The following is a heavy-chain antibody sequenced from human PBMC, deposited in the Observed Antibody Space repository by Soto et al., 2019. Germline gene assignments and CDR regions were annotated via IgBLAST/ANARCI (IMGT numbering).Heavy chain of an antibody. J-gene: IGHJ3*02. V-gene: IGHV3-21*01. Sequence: GGSLRLSCAASGFTFSSYSMNWVRQAPGKGLEWASSISSSSSYIYYADSVKGRFTISRDNAKNPLYLQMNSLRAEDTAVYYCARGRGANAFDIWGQGTMVTVSS. CDR2: ISSSSSYI. CDR3: ARGRGANAFDI. D-gene: IGHD1-26*01. CDR1: GFTFSSYS.